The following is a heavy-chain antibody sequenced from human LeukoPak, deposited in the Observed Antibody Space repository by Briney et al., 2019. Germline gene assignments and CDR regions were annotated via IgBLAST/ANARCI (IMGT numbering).Heavy chain of an antibody. CDR3: ARRRPSGGLVIDY. V-gene: IGHV4-34*01. Sequence: SETLSLTCAVYGGSFSGYYWSWIRQPPGKGLEWIGEISHSGSTNYNPSLKSRVTISVDTSKNQFSLKLSSVTAADTAVYYCARRRPSGGLVIDYWGQGTLVTVSS. J-gene: IGHJ4*02. D-gene: IGHD3-9*01. CDR1: GGSFSGYY. CDR2: ISHSGST.